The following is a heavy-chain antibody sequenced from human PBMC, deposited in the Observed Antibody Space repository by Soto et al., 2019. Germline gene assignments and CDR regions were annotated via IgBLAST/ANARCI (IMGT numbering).Heavy chain of an antibody. CDR3: ARVVGCSGGPNCIWFDP. J-gene: IGHJ5*02. D-gene: IGHD2-15*01. V-gene: IGHV4-4*02. Sequence: PSETLSLTCAVSGGSISSSNWWSWVRQPPGKGLEWIGEIYHSGSTNYNPSLKSRVTISVDKSKNQFSLKLSSVTAADTAVYYCARVVGCSGGPNCIWFDPWGQGTMVTVSS. CDR1: GGSISSSNW. CDR2: IYHSGST.